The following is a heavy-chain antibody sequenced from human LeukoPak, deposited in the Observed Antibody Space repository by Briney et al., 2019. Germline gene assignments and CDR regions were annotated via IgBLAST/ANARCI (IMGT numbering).Heavy chain of an antibody. V-gene: IGHV1-69*13. CDR1: GGTFSSYT. J-gene: IGHJ4*02. D-gene: IGHD6-6*01. CDR3: ASGREYSSSFHFIY. Sequence: SVKVSCKASGGTFSSYTISWVRQAPGQGLEWMGGIIPIFGTANYAQKFQGRVTITADESTSTAYMELSSLRSEDTAVYYCASGREYSSSFHFIYWGQGTLVTVSS. CDR2: IIPIFGTA.